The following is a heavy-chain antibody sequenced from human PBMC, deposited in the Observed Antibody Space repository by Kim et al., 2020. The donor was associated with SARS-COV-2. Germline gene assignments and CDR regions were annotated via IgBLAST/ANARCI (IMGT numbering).Heavy chain of an antibody. Sequence: GGSLRLSCAASGFTFSDYYMSWIRQAPGKGLEWVSYISSSSSYTNYADSVKGRFTISRDNAKNSLYLQMNSLRAEDTAVYYCARYDRAMIVVADDAFDIWGQGTMVTVSS. CDR2: ISSSSSYT. V-gene: IGHV3-11*06. CDR3: ARYDRAMIVVADDAFDI. D-gene: IGHD3-22*01. J-gene: IGHJ3*02. CDR1: GFTFSDYY.